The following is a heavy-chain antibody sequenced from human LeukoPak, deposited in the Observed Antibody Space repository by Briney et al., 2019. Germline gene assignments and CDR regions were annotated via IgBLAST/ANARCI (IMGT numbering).Heavy chain of an antibody. J-gene: IGHJ4*02. Sequence: GASVKVSCKPSGYTFTANYIHWIRQAPGQGLEWMGWMAPKTGDTKNAQKFQGRVTMTRDTSISTAYMELTRLTFDDTAVYYCARATRDSSSSHVSYWGQGTLVTVSS. V-gene: IGHV1-2*02. D-gene: IGHD6-6*01. CDR1: GYTFTANY. CDR2: MAPKTGDT. CDR3: ARATRDSSSSHVSY.